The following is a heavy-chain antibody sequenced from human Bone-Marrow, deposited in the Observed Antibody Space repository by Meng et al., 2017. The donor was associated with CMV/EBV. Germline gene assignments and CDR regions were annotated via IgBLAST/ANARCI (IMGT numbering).Heavy chain of an antibody. CDR3: AGWLPWGWYYFDY. Sequence: GSLRLSCAASGFTFSNAWMSWVRQAPGKGLEWVSSISSSSDYIYYADSVKGRFTISRDNPKNSLYLQMNSLRAEDTAVYYCAGWLPWGWYYFDYWCQGTLVTVSS. V-gene: IGHV3-21*04. J-gene: IGHJ4*02. D-gene: IGHD5-12*01. CDR1: GFTFSNAW. CDR2: ISSSSDYI.